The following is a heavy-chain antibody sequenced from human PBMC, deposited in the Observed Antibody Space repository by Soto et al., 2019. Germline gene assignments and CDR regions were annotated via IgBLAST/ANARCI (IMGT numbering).Heavy chain of an antibody. D-gene: IGHD3-3*01. J-gene: IGHJ5*02. CDR3: ARLTIRYDFWSGYYSEANWFDP. CDR1: GGSISSSSYY. V-gene: IGHV4-39*01. Sequence: QLQLQESGPGLVKPSETLSLTCTVSGGSISSSSYYWGWIRQPPGKGLAWIGSIYYSGSTYYNPSLKSRVTRSVDQSKNQFSLKVSSVTAADTAVYYCARLTIRYDFWSGYYSEANWFDPWGQGTLVTVAS. CDR2: IYYSGST.